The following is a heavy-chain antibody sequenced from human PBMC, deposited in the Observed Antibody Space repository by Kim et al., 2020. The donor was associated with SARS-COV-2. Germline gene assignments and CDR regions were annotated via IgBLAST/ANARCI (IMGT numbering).Heavy chain of an antibody. J-gene: IGHJ4*02. CDR2: IKQDGSEN. V-gene: IGHV3-7*01. CDR3: ARVGIYSDTSAYRPIDF. Sequence: GGSLRLSCVASGFTFSNYWMSWVRQAPGKGLEWLANIKQDGSENFYVDSIKGRFSISRDNARKSLYLQMNNLRAEDTAVYHCARVGIYSDTSAYRPIDFWGQGTLVTVSS. CDR1: GFTFSNYW. D-gene: IGHD3-22*01.